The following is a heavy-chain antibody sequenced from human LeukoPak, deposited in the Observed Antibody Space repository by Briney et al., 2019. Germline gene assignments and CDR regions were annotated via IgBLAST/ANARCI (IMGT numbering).Heavy chain of an antibody. J-gene: IGHJ4*02. CDR2: IYYSGST. V-gene: IGHV4-31*03. Sequence: SETLSLTCTVSGGSISSGGYYWSWIRQHPGKGLEWIGYIYYSGSTYYNPSLKSRVTISVDTSKNQFSLKLSSVTAADTAVYYCARTVVVVAATPAYYFDYWGRGTLVTVSS. CDR3: ARTVVVVAATPAYYFDY. CDR1: GGSISSGGYY. D-gene: IGHD2-15*01.